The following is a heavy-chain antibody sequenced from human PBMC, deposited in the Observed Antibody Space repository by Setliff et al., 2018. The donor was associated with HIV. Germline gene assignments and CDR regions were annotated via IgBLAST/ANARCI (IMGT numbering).Heavy chain of an antibody. Sequence: GASVKVSCKASGYTFTAYYIHWVRQAPGHGLQLMGRIEPSSGGTNYIQKFQGRVTITRDTSIYPVYMELTGLTSDDTAVYYCARQDHSSVNSGSLYAFDVWGQGTMVTVSS. CDR3: ARQDHSSVNSGSLYAFDV. D-gene: IGHD3-22*01. V-gene: IGHV1-2*06. J-gene: IGHJ3*01. CDR2: IEPSSGGT. CDR1: GYTFTAYY.